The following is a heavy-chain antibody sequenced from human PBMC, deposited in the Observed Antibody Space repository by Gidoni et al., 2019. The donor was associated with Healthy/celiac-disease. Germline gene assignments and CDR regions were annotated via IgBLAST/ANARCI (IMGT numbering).Heavy chain of an antibody. CDR3: ARDCFFLAVAGTPDY. CDR2: IWYDGSNK. D-gene: IGHD6-19*01. CDR1: GFTFISYG. J-gene: IGHJ4*02. Sequence: QVQLVASGGGVVQPGRSLRLSCAASGFTFISYGMHWVRQAPGKGLAWVAVIWYDGSNKYYADSVKGRFTISRDNSKNTLYLQMNSLRAEDTAVYYCARDCFFLAVAGTPDYWGQGTLVTVSS. V-gene: IGHV3-33*01.